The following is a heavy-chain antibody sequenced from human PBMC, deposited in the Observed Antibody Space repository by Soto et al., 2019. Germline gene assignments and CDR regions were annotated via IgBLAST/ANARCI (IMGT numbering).Heavy chain of an antibody. CDR1: GGSFSGYY. V-gene: IGHV4-34*01. CDR2: INHSGST. Sequence: SETLSLTCTVYGGSFSGYYWSWIRQPPGKGLEWIGEINHSGSTNYNPSLKSRVTISVDTSKNPFSLKLSSVTAADTAVYYCARVVVVVTDTPSYSWFDPWGQGTLVTVSS. CDR3: ARVVVVVTDTPSYSWFDP. J-gene: IGHJ5*02. D-gene: IGHD2-21*02.